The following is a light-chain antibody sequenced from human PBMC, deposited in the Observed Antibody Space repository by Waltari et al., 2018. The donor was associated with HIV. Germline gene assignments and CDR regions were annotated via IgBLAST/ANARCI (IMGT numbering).Light chain of an antibody. J-gene: IGLJ3*02. V-gene: IGLV1-44*01. CDR3: AAWDDSLIGPV. CDR1: SSNIGSNT. CDR2: SNN. Sequence: QSVLTQPPSASGTPGQRVTIPCSGSSSNIGSNTLNWYQQLPGTAPKLLIYSNNQRPSGVPDRLSGSKSGTSASLAISGLQSEDEANYYCAAWDDSLIGPVFGGGTKLTVL.